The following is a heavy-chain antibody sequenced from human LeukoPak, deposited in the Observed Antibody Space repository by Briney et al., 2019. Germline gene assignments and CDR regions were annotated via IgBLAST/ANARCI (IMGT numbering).Heavy chain of an antibody. V-gene: IGHV4-39*07. CDR2: IYYSGTT. D-gene: IGHD2-2*02. CDR3: ARAVVPAAIGPV. Sequence: SETLSLTCTVSDGSVSSSSYYWGWIRQSPGKGLEWIGTIYYSGTTYYNPSLKSRVTISVDTSKNQFSLKLSSVTAADTAVYYCARAVVPAAIGPVWGQGTLVTVSS. J-gene: IGHJ4*02. CDR1: DGSVSSSSYY.